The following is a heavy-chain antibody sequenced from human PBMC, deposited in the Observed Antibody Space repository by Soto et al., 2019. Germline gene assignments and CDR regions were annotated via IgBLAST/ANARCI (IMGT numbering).Heavy chain of an antibody. Sequence: EVQLLESGGGLVQPGGSLRLSCAASGFTFSSYAMSWVRQAPGKGLEWVSAISGSGGSTYYADSVKGRFTISRDNSKNTLYLQMNSLRAEDTAVYYCAKAHPIVVVPAAMSWFDPWGQGTLVTVSS. CDR3: AKAHPIVVVPAAMSWFDP. CDR2: ISGSGGST. D-gene: IGHD2-2*01. V-gene: IGHV3-23*01. J-gene: IGHJ5*02. CDR1: GFTFSSYA.